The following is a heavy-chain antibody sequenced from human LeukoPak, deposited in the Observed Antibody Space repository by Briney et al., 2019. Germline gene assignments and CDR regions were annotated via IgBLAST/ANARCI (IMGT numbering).Heavy chain of an antibody. Sequence: PSETLSLTCTVSGASISSSRSFWGWIRQPPGKGLEWIVSIFSGGNTYYNPSLNSRVSISIDTSKNQFSLKLSSVTAADTAVYYCARRYSSRSVFRGYNWFDPWGQGTLVTVSS. CDR1: GASISSSRSF. J-gene: IGHJ5*02. V-gene: IGHV4-39*01. CDR3: ARRYSSRSVFRGYNWFDP. CDR2: IFSGGNT. D-gene: IGHD6-13*01.